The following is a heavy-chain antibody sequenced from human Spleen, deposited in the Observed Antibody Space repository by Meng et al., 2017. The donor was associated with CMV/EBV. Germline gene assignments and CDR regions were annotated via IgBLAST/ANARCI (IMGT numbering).Heavy chain of an antibody. J-gene: IGHJ3*02. CDR2: ISGYNGDT. CDR1: YTFNTYG. Sequence: YTFNTYGISWVRQAPGQGLEWMGWISGYNGDTNYAQKFKGRITMTTDTSTSIAYMELRSLRSDDTAVYYCARDGPSYRDSNDGFDIWGQGTMVTVSS. D-gene: IGHD4-17*01. V-gene: IGHV1-18*01. CDR3: ARDGPSYRDSNDGFDI.